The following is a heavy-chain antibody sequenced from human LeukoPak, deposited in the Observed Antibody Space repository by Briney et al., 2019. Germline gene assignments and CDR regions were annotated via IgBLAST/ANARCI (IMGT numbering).Heavy chain of an antibody. CDR2: IYSGGST. Sequence: GGSLRLSCAASGFTVSSNYMSWVRQAPGRGLEWVSVIYSGGSTYYADSVKGRFTISRDNSKNTLYLQMNSLRAEDTAVYYCARESDILYYFDYWGQGTLVTVSS. CDR1: GFTVSSNY. J-gene: IGHJ4*02. D-gene: IGHD2-15*01. V-gene: IGHV3-53*01. CDR3: ARESDILYYFDY.